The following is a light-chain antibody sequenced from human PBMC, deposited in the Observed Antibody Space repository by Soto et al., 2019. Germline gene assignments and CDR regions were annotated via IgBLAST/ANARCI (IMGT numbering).Light chain of an antibody. CDR2: GAS. Sequence: EIVMTQYPATLSLSHGERATLSCRASQNVRSNLAWYQQKPGQAPRLLIFGASSRATGIPDRFSGSGSGTDFTLTISRLEPEDFAVFYCQQYGTLPLTFGGGTKVDIK. CDR3: QQYGTLPLT. J-gene: IGKJ4*01. V-gene: IGKV3-20*01. CDR1: QNVRSN.